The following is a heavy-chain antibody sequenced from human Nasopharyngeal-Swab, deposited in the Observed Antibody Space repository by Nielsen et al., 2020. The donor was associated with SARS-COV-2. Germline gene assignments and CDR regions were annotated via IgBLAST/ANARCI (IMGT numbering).Heavy chain of an antibody. D-gene: IGHD5-24*01. CDR3: AGHLRFMDAFDI. CDR2: ISSGGNTI. J-gene: IGHJ3*02. CDR1: GFAYSSYE. Sequence: GESLKISCAASGFAYSSYEMNWVRQAPGKGLEWVSYISSGGNTIKYADSVKGRFTISRDNAKNSLDLQMNSLRAEDTAVDYCAGHLRFMDAFDIWGQGTMVTVSS. V-gene: IGHV3-48*03.